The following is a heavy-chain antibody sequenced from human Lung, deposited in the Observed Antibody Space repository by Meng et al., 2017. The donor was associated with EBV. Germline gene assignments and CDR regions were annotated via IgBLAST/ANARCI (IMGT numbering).Heavy chain of an antibody. CDR3: AREGGSGSYYPFDH. CDR2: TYYRSEWYN. CDR1: GDSVSGNSVV. V-gene: IGHV6-1*01. Sequence: QVQLQQSGPGLVKPSQTLSVTCAISGDSVSGNSVVWNWIRQSPSRGLEWLGRTYYRSEWYNDYAVSVKSRITINPDTSKNQLSLQLNSVTPEDTAVYYCAREGGSGSYYPFDHWGQGPLVTVYS. J-gene: IGHJ4*02. D-gene: IGHD3-10*01.